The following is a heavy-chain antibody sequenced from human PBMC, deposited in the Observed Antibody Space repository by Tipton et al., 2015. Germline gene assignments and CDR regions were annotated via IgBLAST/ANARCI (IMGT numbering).Heavy chain of an antibody. D-gene: IGHD1-14*01. CDR1: GYAFTDYH. Sequence: QLVQSGAEVGEPGASLMVSCKASGYAFTDYHIHWMRQAPGQGLEWMGQIDPQNGVTNYAQGFRGRVPMTRAAFILTAYMELRGLISDDTAVYFCATDSLRTTLGSHWGQGTLVTVSS. CDR2: IDPQNGVT. J-gene: IGHJ1*01. V-gene: IGHV1-2*06. CDR3: ATDSLRTTLGSH.